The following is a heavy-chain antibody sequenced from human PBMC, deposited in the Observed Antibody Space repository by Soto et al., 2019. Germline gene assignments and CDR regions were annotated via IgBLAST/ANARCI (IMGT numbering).Heavy chain of an antibody. J-gene: IGHJ4*02. V-gene: IGHV4-38-2*01. CDR2: IYHTGTT. D-gene: IGHD3-22*01. Sequence: PSETLSLTCAVSGDSFSRSYYWAWVRQPPGKGLEWVASIYHTGTTNYNPSLKSRVTISVDTSRNQFSLKVTSVTAADPAVYYCARPDSVGYYPYCGQGTLVTVSS. CDR1: GDSFSRSYY. CDR3: ARPDSVGYYPY.